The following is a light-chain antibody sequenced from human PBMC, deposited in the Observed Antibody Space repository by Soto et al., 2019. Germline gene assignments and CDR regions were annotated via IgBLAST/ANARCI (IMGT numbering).Light chain of an antibody. CDR1: SSNIGSNV. Sequence: QSVLTQPPSTSGTPGQRVTISCSGSSSNIGSNVLNRYQQLPGTAPKLLIYSNTQRPSGVPDRFSGSKSGTSASLAISGLQSEDEADYYCAAWDDRLNGPVFGGGTKLTVL. CDR2: SNT. CDR3: AAWDDRLNGPV. J-gene: IGLJ3*02. V-gene: IGLV1-44*01.